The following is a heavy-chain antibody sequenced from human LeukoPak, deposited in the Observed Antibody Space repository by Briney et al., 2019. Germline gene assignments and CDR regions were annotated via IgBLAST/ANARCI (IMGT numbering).Heavy chain of an antibody. D-gene: IGHD5-12*01. J-gene: IGHJ4*02. V-gene: IGHV3-21*04. CDR3: AKGLFSAFDKYLDS. CDR2: ISATSSDI. Sequence: PGGSLRLSCAASGFDFESYTMTWVRQGPGKGLEWVSLISATSSDINYAESVRGRFTITRDNAKNSLFLQMDSLRVEDTAIYYCAKGLFSAFDKYLDSWGQGTLVTVSS. CDR1: GFDFESYT.